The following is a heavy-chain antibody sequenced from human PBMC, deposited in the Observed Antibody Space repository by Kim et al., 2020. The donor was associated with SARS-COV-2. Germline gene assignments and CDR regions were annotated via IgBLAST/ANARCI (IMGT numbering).Heavy chain of an antibody. Sequence: KSRVTISVDTSKNQFSLKLSSVTAADTAVYYCARDSRAYYYDSSGYYFDYWGQGTLVTVSS. V-gene: IGHV4-31*02. J-gene: IGHJ4*02. D-gene: IGHD3-22*01. CDR3: ARDSRAYYYDSSGYYFDY.